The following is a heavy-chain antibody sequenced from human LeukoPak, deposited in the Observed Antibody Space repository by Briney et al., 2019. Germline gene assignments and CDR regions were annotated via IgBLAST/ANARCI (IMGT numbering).Heavy chain of an antibody. CDR1: GGSISNYW. D-gene: IGHD2-15*01. V-gene: IGHV4-34*01. CDR2: INHSGST. J-gene: IGHJ6*02. Sequence: SETLSLTCTVSGGSISNYWWSWIRQPPGKGLEWIGEINHSGSTNYNPSLKSRVTISVDTSKNQFSLKLSSVTAADTAVYYCARGRSTGAANKMDVWGQGTTVTVSS. CDR3: ARGRSTGAANKMDV.